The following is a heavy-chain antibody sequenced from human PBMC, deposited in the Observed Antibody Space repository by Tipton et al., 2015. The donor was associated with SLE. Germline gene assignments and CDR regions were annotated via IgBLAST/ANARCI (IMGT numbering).Heavy chain of an antibody. Sequence: TLSLTCTVSGGSIISYYWSWIRQPPGKGLEWIGHIYYSGSTNTNPSLKSRVTMSLDTSKNRLSLKLKPVTAADTAVYFCATTPRSSSRYFDLWGRGTLVSVSS. J-gene: IGHJ2*01. D-gene: IGHD3-10*01. CDR1: GGSIISYY. CDR2: IYYSGST. CDR3: ATTPRSSSRYFDL. V-gene: IGHV4-59*08.